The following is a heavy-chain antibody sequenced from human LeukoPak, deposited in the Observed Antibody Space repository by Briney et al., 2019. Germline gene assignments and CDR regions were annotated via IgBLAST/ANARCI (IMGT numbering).Heavy chain of an antibody. CDR3: ARDPRRYRTQWLVLGYFGY. CDR2: IYSGGST. J-gene: IGHJ4*02. V-gene: IGHV3-53*01. Sequence: GGSLRLSCAASGFTVSSNYMTWVRQAPGKGLEWVSVIYSGGSTFYADSVKDRFTISTKNTKNSTYLLLNSRRGEDTAVYYCARDPRRYRTQWLVLGYFGYWGQRTLVTVSS. D-gene: IGHD6-19*01. CDR1: GFTVSSNY.